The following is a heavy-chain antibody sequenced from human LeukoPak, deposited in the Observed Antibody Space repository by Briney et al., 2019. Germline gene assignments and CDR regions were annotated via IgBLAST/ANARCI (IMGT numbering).Heavy chain of an antibody. CDR2: IYYSGST. CDR3: ASRTYYYDSSGYYYVAPWDY. CDR1: GGSIRSSSYY. J-gene: IGHJ4*02. Sequence: SETLSLTCTVSGGSIRSSSYYWGWIRQPPGKGLQWIGSIYYSGSTYYNPSLKSRVTISVDTSKNQFSLKLSSVTAADTAVYYCASRTYYYDSSGYYYVAPWDYWGQGTLVTVSS. D-gene: IGHD3-22*01. V-gene: IGHV4-39*01.